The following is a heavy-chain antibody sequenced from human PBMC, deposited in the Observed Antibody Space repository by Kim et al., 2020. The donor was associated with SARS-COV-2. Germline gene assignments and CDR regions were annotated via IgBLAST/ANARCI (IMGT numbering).Heavy chain of an antibody. V-gene: IGHV3-23*01. CDR1: GFTFSSYA. J-gene: IGHJ4*02. D-gene: IGHD3-10*01. CDR3: AKYLWFGELSGPLDY. Sequence: GGSLRLSCAASGFTFSSYAMSWVRQAPGKGLEWVSAISGSGGSTYYADSVKGRFTISRDNSKNTLYLQMNSLRAEDTAVYYCAKYLWFGELSGPLDYWVQGTLVTVSS. CDR2: ISGSGGST.